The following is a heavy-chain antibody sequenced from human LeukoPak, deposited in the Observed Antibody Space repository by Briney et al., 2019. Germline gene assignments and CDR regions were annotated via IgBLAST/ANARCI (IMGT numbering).Heavy chain of an antibody. CDR1: GGSISSYY. CDR3: ARDAYGGNTRYFDW. V-gene: IGHV4-59*01. J-gene: IGHJ4*02. Sequence: SETLSLTCTVSGGSISSYYWSWLRQPPGKGLEWVWYIYYSGSTNYNPSPKTGVTIPVATSQNQFSLRLSSVPTAATAVYYCARDAYGGNTRYFDWWGQGTLVTVS. D-gene: IGHD4-23*01. CDR2: IYYSGST.